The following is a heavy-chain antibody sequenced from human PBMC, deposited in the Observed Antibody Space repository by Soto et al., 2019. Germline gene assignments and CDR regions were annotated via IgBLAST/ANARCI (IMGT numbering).Heavy chain of an antibody. Sequence: QVQLQESGPGLVKPSETLSLTCTVSGGSISSYYWSWIRQPPGKGLEWIGYIYYSGSTNYNPSPKSRVTISVDTSKNQFSLKLSSVTAADTAVYYCARYAVAGNGGVRFDYWGQGTLVTVSS. CDR2: IYYSGST. V-gene: IGHV4-59*01. D-gene: IGHD6-19*01. CDR1: GGSISSYY. CDR3: ARYAVAGNGGVRFDY. J-gene: IGHJ4*02.